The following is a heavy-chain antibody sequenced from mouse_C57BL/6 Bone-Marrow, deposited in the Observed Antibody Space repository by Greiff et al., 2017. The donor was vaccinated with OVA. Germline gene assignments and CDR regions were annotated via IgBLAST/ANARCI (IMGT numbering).Heavy chain of an antibody. Sequence: QVQLKESGPGLVQPSQSLSITCTVSGFSLTSYGVHWVRQSPGKGLEWLGVIWRGGSTDYNAALMSRLSITKDNSKSQVFFKMNSLQADDTAIYYCAKSGSSGYFDVWGTGTTVTVSS. D-gene: IGHD1-1*01. CDR3: AKSGSSGYFDV. V-gene: IGHV2-5*01. CDR2: IWRGGST. J-gene: IGHJ1*03. CDR1: GFSLTSYG.